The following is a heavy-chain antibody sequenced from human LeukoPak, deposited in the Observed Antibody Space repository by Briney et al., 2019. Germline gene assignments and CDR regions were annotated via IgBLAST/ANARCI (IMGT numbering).Heavy chain of an antibody. CDR2: ISGSGNAK. J-gene: IGHJ4*02. CDR1: GFSFSSYS. D-gene: IGHD5-18*01. CDR3: AKKTRANVDTAMVDY. Sequence: GGSLRLSCAASGFSFSSYSMNWVRQAPGKGLEWVSYISGSGNAKHYTDSVKGRFTISRDNSKNTLYLQMNSLRAEDTAVYYCAKKTRANVDTAMVDYWGQGTLVTVSS. V-gene: IGHV3-48*01.